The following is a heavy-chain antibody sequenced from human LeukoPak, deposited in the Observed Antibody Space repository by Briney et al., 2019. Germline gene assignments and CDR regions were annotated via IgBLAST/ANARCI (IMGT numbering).Heavy chain of an antibody. Sequence: WASVKVSCKASGYTFTSYGISWVRQAPGQGLEWMGWINPNSGGTNHAQKFQGRVTMTRDTSISTAYMELSRLRSDDTAVYYCAREFRTGSGYDRYSDYWGQGTLVTVSS. CDR1: GYTFTSYG. CDR2: INPNSGGT. V-gene: IGHV1-2*02. CDR3: AREFRTGSGYDRYSDY. J-gene: IGHJ4*02. D-gene: IGHD5-12*01.